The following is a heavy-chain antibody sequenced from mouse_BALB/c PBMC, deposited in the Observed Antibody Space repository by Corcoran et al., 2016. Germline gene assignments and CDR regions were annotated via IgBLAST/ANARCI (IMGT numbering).Heavy chain of an antibody. J-gene: IGHJ2*01. V-gene: IGHV1-18*01. CDR2: INPRSGGT. Sequence: EFHLQLYGAEQVKRDASVKIAFNAAGLTFTDYNMDWVKQSHGKSLESIGDINPRSGGTIYNQTFKGKTTLTVDKSSSTAYMELRSLTSEDTAVYYCARWGITTYDYWGQGPTVTVSS. CDR1: GLTFTDYN. CDR3: ARWGITTYDY. D-gene: IGHD1-1*01.